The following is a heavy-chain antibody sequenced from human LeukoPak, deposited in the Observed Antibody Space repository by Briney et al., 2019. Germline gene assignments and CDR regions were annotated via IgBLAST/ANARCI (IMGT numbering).Heavy chain of an antibody. V-gene: IGHV4-59*08. Sequence: SETLSLTCTVSGGSISSYYWSWIRQPPGKGLEWIGYIYYSGSTNYNPSLKSRVTISVDTSKNQFSLKLTSVTAADAAVYYCASRMYDSGSYYFDYWGQGTLVTVPS. CDR1: GGSISSYY. CDR3: ASRMYDSGSYYFDY. CDR2: IYYSGST. J-gene: IGHJ4*02. D-gene: IGHD3-10*01.